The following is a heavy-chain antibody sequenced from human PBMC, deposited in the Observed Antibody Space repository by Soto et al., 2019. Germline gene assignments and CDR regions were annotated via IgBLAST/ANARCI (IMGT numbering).Heavy chain of an antibody. V-gene: IGHV4-39*01. CDR2: IYYSGST. D-gene: IGHD6-13*01. J-gene: IGHJ5*02. Sequence: SETLSLTFTVSGGSISSNSFHWGWIRQPPGKGLEWIGSIYYSGSTSYSPSLKSRVTISVDTSKNQFPLKLSSVTAADTAVDYCARRERAAGTDWWFDPWGQGTLVT. CDR3: ARRERAAGTDWWFDP. CDR1: GGSISSNSFH.